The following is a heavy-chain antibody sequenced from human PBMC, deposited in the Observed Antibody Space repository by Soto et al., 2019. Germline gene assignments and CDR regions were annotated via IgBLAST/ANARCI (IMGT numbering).Heavy chain of an antibody. J-gene: IGHJ6*02. CDR3: ARDMYYYGSGNRNYYYGMDV. D-gene: IGHD3-10*01. CDR1: GGSISSYY. CDR2: IYYSGST. Sequence: SETLSLTCTVSGGSISSYYWSWIRQPPGKGLEWIGYIYYSGSTNYNPSLKSRVTISVDTSKNQFSLKLSSVTAADTAVYYCARDMYYYGSGNRNYYYGMDVWGQGTTVTVSS. V-gene: IGHV4-59*01.